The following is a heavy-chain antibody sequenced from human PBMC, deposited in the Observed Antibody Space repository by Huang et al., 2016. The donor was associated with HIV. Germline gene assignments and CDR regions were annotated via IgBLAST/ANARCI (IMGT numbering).Heavy chain of an antibody. Sequence: QVQLVQSGAEVKKPGSSVKLSCQSSGGGSSSYAISWGRQARGQGLEWMVGSIPIFGTTDYAPRFQGRVTITADESTNTAYIELSSLEYDDTALYYCARSGPRWGLATIWTLVYWGQGTLVTVSS. CDR3: ARSGPRWGLATIWTLVY. V-gene: IGHV1-69*13. CDR2: SIPIFGTT. D-gene: IGHD5-12*01. J-gene: IGHJ4*02. CDR1: GGGSSSYA.